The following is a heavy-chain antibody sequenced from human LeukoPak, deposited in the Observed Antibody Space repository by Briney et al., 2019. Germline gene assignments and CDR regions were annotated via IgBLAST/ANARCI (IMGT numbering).Heavy chain of an antibody. CDR1: EFIFGDYA. D-gene: IGHD6-19*01. CDR3: AKFEGATIPGWFNDY. Sequence: PGGSLRLSCAASEFIFGDYAMGWVRQAPGKGLEWVSTIDKTTYPTFYADSVKGRFTISRDNSKNTLYLQMNSLRTEDTAVYFCAKFEGATIPGWFNDYWGQGILVTVSS. J-gene: IGHJ4*02. CDR2: IDKTTYPT. V-gene: IGHV3-23*05.